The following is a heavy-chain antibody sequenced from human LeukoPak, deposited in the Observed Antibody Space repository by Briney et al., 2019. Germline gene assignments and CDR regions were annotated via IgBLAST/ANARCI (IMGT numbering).Heavy chain of an antibody. D-gene: IGHD6-13*01. CDR2: INHSGST. CDR3: ARGYSSSWYVGY. CDR1: GGSFSGYY. V-gene: IGHV4-34*01. Sequence: SETLCLTCAVYGGSFSGYYWSWIRQPPGKGLEWIGEINHSGSTNYNPSLKSRVTISVDTSKNQFSLKLSSVTAADTAVYYCARGYSSSWYVGYWGQGTLVTVSS. J-gene: IGHJ4*02.